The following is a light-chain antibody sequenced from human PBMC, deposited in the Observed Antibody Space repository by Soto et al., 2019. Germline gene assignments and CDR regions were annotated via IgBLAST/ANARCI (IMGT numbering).Light chain of an antibody. CDR1: QSISSW. CDR3: QQYNSYPWT. CDR2: KAS. Sequence: DIQMTQSPTTLSASIGDIVTIAGRASQSISSWLAWYQQNPGKAPKLLIYKASSLESGAPSRSSGSGSGTEFTLTIGTLQPDDFAPSNCQQYNSYPWTFGQGTKVDI. V-gene: IGKV1-5*03. J-gene: IGKJ1*01.